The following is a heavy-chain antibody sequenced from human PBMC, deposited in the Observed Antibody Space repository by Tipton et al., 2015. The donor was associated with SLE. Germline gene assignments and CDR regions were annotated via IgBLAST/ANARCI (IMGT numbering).Heavy chain of an antibody. D-gene: IGHD2-2*02. CDR1: GGSISSTDNY. CDR3: ARPRRARDYTTSAAYYLDF. Sequence: TLSLTCSASGGSISSTDNYWGWIRQSPGKGLGWIGTVYSRGTTYYSPSLNSRVTISVDTSKNQFSLTLSSVTAADTAVYYCARPRRARDYTTSAAYYLDFWGQGTLVTVSS. V-gene: IGHV4-39*01. CDR2: VYSRGTT. J-gene: IGHJ4*02.